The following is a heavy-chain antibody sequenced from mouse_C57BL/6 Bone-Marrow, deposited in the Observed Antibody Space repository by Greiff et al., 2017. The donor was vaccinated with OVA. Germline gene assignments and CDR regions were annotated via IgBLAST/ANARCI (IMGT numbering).Heavy chain of an antibody. J-gene: IGHJ1*03. V-gene: IGHV1-5*01. CDR1: GYTFTSYW. D-gene: IGHD1-1*01. Sequence: VQLQQSGTVLARPGASVKMSCKTSGYTFTSYWMHWVKQRPGQGLEWIGAIYPGNSDTSYNQKFKGKAKLTAVTSASTAYMELSSLTNEDSAVYYCTRTYYYGSSYDYWYFDVWGTGTTVTVSS. CDR3: TRTYYYGSSYDYWYFDV. CDR2: IYPGNSDT.